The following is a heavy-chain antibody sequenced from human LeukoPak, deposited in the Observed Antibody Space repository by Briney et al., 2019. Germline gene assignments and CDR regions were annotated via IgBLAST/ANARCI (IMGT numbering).Heavy chain of an antibody. CDR2: IIPIVGTA. CDR1: GGTFSSNA. J-gene: IGHJ6*02. CDR3: ARDSGSYYYYGMDV. V-gene: IGHV1-69*13. Sequence: ASVKVSCKASGGTFSSNAINWVRQAPGQGLEWMGGIIPIVGTANYAQKFQGKVTITADESMSTAYMELSSLRSEDTAVYYCARDSGSYYYYGMDVWGQGTTVIVSS.